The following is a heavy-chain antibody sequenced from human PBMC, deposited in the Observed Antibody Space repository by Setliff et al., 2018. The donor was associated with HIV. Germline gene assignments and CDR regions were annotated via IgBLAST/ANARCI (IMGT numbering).Heavy chain of an antibody. CDR3: ARAKIGPYGDSTYYYGMDV. Sequence: GGSLRLSCAASGFTFRDYHMNWIRQVPGKGLEWVSYISFSGNTIYYTDSVKGRFTISRDNARNSLYLQMNSLRAEDTAVYYCARAKIGPYGDSTYYYGMDVWGQGTTVTVSS. CDR1: GFTFRDYH. D-gene: IGHD4-17*01. J-gene: IGHJ6*02. CDR2: ISFSGNTI. V-gene: IGHV3-11*01.